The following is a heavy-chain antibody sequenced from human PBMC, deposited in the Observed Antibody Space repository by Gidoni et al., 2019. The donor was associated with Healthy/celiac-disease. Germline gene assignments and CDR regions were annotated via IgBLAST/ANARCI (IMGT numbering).Heavy chain of an antibody. J-gene: IGHJ4*02. CDR1: GFTFLGSA. V-gene: IGHV3-73*01. CDR3: TRLNYYDSTPRVY. CDR2: IRSKANSYAT. Sequence: EVQLVESVGGLVQPGGSLNLSCAASGFTFLGSAMHWVRQASGKGLEWVGRIRSKANSYATAYAASVKGRFTISRDDSKNTAYLQMNSLKTEDTAVYYCTRLNYYDSTPRVYWGQGTLVTVSS. D-gene: IGHD3-22*01.